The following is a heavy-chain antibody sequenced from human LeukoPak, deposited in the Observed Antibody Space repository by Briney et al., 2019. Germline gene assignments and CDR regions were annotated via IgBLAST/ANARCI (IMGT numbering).Heavy chain of an antibody. CDR3: ARDRAYYYDSSGYFDY. CDR2: INPSGGRT. Sequence: ASVKVSCKASGYTFTSYYMHWVRQAPGQGLEWMGIINPSGGRTSYAQKFQGRVTITADESTSTAYMELSSLRSEDTAVYYCARDRAYYYDSSGYFDYWGQGTLVTVSS. J-gene: IGHJ4*02. V-gene: IGHV1-46*01. D-gene: IGHD3-22*01. CDR1: GYTFTSYY.